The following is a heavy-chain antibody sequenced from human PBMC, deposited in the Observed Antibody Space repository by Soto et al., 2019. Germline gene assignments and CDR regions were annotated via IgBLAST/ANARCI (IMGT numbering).Heavy chain of an antibody. V-gene: IGHV4-34*01. CDR3: ARGAGRI. CDR1: GGSFSGYY. J-gene: IGHJ4*02. CDR2: INHSGST. Sequence: SETLSLTCAVYGGSFSGYYWSWIRQPPGKGLEWIGEINHSGSTNYNPSLKSRVTISVDTSKNQFSLKLSSVTAADTAVYYCARGAGRIWGQGTLVTVSS.